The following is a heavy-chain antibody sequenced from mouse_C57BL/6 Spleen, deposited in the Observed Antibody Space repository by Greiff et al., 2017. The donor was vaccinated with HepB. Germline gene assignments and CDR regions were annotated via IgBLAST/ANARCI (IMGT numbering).Heavy chain of an antibody. D-gene: IGHD1-1*01. CDR3: ERSLITTVVHYYAMDY. V-gene: IGHV1-64*01. CDR2: INPNSGST. Sequence: QVHVKQPGAELVKPGASVKLSCKASGYTFTSYWMHWVKQRPGQGLEWIGIINPNSGSTNYNEKFKSKATLTIDKSSSTAYMQLSSLTSEYSAVYYCERSLITTVVHYYAMDYWGQGTSVTVSS. J-gene: IGHJ4*01. CDR1: GYTFTSYW.